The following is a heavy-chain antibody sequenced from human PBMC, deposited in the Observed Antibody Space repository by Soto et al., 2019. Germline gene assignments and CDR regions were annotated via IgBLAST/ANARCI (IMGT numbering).Heavy chain of an antibody. CDR3: ASLGTFNWFDP. CDR2: FSYSGST. V-gene: IGHV4-39*02. D-gene: IGHD7-27*01. J-gene: IGHJ5*02. CDR1: GGSISSSSYF. Sequence: SETLSLTCSVSGGSISSSSYFWGWVRQPPGMGLEWIGSFSYSGSTYYNPSLRSRVTISVDTSKNHFSLMLRSVAAADTAVYYCASLGTFNWFDPWGQGTLVTVSS.